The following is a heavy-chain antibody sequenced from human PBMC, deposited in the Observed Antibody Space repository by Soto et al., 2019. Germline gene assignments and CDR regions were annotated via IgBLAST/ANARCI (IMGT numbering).Heavy chain of an antibody. CDR2: ISAHNGNT. CDR3: ARGRYGDY. D-gene: IGHD1-1*01. J-gene: IGHJ4*02. V-gene: IGHV1-18*01. Sequence: QVHLVQSGAEVKKPGASVKVSCQASGYAFTTYGITWVRQAPGQGLEWMGWISAHNGNTNYAQKLQGRVIVTRDTSTSTAHMELRSLRSDDTAVYYCARGRYGDYWGQGALVTVSS. CDR1: GYAFTTYG.